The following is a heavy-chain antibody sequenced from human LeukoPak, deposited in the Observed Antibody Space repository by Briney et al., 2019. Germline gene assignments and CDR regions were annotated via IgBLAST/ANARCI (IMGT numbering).Heavy chain of an antibody. Sequence: GGSLRLSCAASGFTFDDYAMHWVRQAPGKGLEWASGISWNSGSIGYADSVKGRFTISRDNAKNSLYLQMNSLRAEDTALYYCAKDRSSGSYYYYGMDVWGQGTTVTVSS. V-gene: IGHV3-9*01. J-gene: IGHJ6*02. CDR3: AKDRSSGSYYYYGMDV. D-gene: IGHD1-26*01. CDR1: GFTFDDYA. CDR2: ISWNSGSI.